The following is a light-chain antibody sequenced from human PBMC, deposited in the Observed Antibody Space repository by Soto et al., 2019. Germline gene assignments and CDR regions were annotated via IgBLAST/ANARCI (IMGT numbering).Light chain of an antibody. J-gene: IGLJ1*01. Sequence: QSALNQPPSASGSPGQSGTISCTGTSSDVGGYNYVSWYQQYPGKVPKLMVYEVNKRPSGVPDRFSGSKSGNTASLTVSGLQAEDEADYYCTSYAGGNNVFGTGTKVTVL. CDR1: SSDVGGYNY. V-gene: IGLV2-8*01. CDR3: TSYAGGNNV. CDR2: EVN.